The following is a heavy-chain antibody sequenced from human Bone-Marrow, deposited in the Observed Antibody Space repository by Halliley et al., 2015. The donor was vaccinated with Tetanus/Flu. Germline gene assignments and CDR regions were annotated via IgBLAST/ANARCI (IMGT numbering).Heavy chain of an antibody. CDR1: GFTFSSYS. Sequence: SLRLSCAASGFTFSSYSMNWVRQAPGKGLEWVSSISSSGSYIYYADSVKGRFTISRDNAKNSLYLQMSSLRAEDTAVYYCARDRGGFSYGGMDVWGQGTTVTVSS. CDR2: ISSSGSYI. CDR3: ARDRGGFSYGGMDV. V-gene: IGHV3-21*01. D-gene: IGHD5-18*01. J-gene: IGHJ6*02.